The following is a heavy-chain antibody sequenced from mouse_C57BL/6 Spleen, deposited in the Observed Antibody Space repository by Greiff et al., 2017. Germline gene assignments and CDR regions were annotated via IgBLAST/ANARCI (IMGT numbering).Heavy chain of an antibody. V-gene: IGHV1-59*01. CDR2: IDPSDSYT. Sequence: QVQLQQPGAELVRPGTSVKLSCKASGYTFTSYWMHWVKQRPGQGLEWIGVIDPSDSYTNYNQKFKGKATLTVDTSSSTAYMQLSSLTSEDSAVYYCARAPYDGYYFDYWGKGTTLTVSS. D-gene: IGHD2-3*01. CDR1: GYTFTSYW. J-gene: IGHJ2*01. CDR3: ARAPYDGYYFDY.